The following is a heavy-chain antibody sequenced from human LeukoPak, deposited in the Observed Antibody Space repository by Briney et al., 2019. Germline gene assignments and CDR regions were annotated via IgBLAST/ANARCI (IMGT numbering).Heavy chain of an antibody. V-gene: IGHV3-43*02. CDR3: AKDIYRGLDMATRPDY. J-gene: IGHJ4*02. CDR2: NSGDADST. D-gene: IGHD5-24*01. Sequence: PGGSLRLSCAASGFTFDDYAMHWVRQAPGKGLEWVSLNSGDADSTYYADSVKGRFTISRDDSKNSLYLQMNSLRTEDTALYYCAKDIYRGLDMATRPDYWGQGTLVTVSS. CDR1: GFTFDDYA.